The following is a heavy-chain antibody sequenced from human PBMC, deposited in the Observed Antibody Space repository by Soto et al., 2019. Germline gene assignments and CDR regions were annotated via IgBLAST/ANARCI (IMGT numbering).Heavy chain of an antibody. V-gene: IGHV4-59*01. Sequence: QVQLQETGPGLVKPSETLSLTCTVSGGSIGTYYWSWIRQPPGKGLEWIGYIHYSGSTNYNSSLKSRVTTSVDTSKNQFSLKLSSVTGADTAVYYCAMYSGTYHLIDYWGQGTLVTVSS. CDR2: IHYSGST. J-gene: IGHJ4*02. D-gene: IGHD1-26*01. CDR1: GGSIGTYY. CDR3: AMYSGTYHLIDY.